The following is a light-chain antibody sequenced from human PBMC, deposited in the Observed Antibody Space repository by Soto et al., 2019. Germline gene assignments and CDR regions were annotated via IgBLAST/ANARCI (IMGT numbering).Light chain of an antibody. Sequence: QSALTQPASVSGSPGQSSTLSCTGTSSDVGGYNYVSWHQQHPGKAPNLTIYDVSNRPSGVSNLFSGNKSGNTASLTISGLQAEDEADYYCSSYTSSSTLVFGGGTKLTVL. CDR2: DVS. V-gene: IGLV2-14*01. CDR3: SSYTSSSTLV. J-gene: IGLJ2*01. CDR1: SSDVGGYNY.